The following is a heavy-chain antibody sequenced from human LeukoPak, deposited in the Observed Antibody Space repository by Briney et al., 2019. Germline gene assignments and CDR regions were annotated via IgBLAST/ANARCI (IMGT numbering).Heavy chain of an antibody. D-gene: IGHD2-15*01. V-gene: IGHV3-21*01. Sequence: GGSLRLSCAASGFTFSSYTMNWVRQAPGKGLGWVSSISSGSSYIYYADSVKGRLTISRDNAKNSLYLQMNSLRAEDTAVYYCARDPTPRYCSGGSCYTHYGMDVWGQGTTVTVSS. CDR1: GFTFSSYT. J-gene: IGHJ6*02. CDR3: ARDPTPRYCSGGSCYTHYGMDV. CDR2: ISSGSSYI.